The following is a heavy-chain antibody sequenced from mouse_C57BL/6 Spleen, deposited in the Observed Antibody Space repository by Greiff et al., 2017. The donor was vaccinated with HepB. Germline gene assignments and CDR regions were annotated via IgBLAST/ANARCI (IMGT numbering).Heavy chain of an antibody. J-gene: IGHJ2*01. V-gene: IGHV3-6*01. CDR1: GYSITSGYY. CDR3: ARDIGDYFDD. Sequence: ESGPGLVKPSQSLSLTCSVTGYSITSGYYWNWIRQFPGNKLEWMGYISYDGSNNYNPSLKNRISITRDTSKNQFFLKLNSVTTEDTATYYCARDIGDYFDDWGQGTTLTVSS. CDR2: ISYDGSN. D-gene: IGHD2-14*01.